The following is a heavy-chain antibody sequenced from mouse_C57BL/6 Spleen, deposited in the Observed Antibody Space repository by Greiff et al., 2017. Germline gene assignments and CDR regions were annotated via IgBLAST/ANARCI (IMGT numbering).Heavy chain of an antibody. CDR1: GYTFTSYW. CDR2: INPSNGGT. V-gene: IGHV1-53*01. CDR3: AREGGLTYFDY. D-gene: IGHD4-1*01. J-gene: IGHJ2*01. Sequence: QVQLQQPGTELVKPGASLKLSCKASGYTFTSYWMHWVKQRPGQGLEWIGNINPSNGGTNYNEKFKSKATLTVDKSSSTAYMQLSSLTSEDSAVYYGAREGGLTYFDYWGQGTTLTVSS.